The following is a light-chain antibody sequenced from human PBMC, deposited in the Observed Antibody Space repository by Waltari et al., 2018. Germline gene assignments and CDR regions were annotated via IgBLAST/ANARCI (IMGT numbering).Light chain of an antibody. J-gene: IGLJ2*01. CDR1: SSNIGPNY. CDR2: RNY. V-gene: IGLV1-47*01. Sequence: QSVLTQPPSASGTPGQTVTISCSGSSSNIGPNYVYWYQQLPGTAPQFLNYRNYPPASGVPDRFSCSKACTSASLAISGLRSEDEADYYCATWDDSLSGPSVVFGGGTKLTVL. CDR3: ATWDDSLSGPSVV.